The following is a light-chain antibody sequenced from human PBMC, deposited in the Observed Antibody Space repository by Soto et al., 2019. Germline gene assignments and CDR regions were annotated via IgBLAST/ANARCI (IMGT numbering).Light chain of an antibody. CDR3: CSFSSSATWV. Sequence: QSALTQPASVSGSPGQSITITCTGTNSDVGGYDYVSWFQQHPGGAPNLIIYDVGNRPSGVSTRFSGSKSGNTASLTISGLQAEDEADYYCCSFSSSATWVFGGGTKLTVL. CDR1: NSDVGGYDY. CDR2: DVG. J-gene: IGLJ3*02. V-gene: IGLV2-14*03.